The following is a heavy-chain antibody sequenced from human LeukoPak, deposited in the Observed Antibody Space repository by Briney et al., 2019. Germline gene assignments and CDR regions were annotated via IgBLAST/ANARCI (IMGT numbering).Heavy chain of an antibody. V-gene: IGHV3-23*01. Sequence: PGGSLRLPCAASGFTVSSNDMSWVRQAPGKGLEWVSAISGSGGSTYYADSVKDRFTISRDNSKNTLYLQMNSLRAEDTAVYYCAKDVPDYGDYVGYWGQGTLVTVSS. CDR1: GFTVSSND. CDR3: AKDVPDYGDYVGY. CDR2: ISGSGGST. J-gene: IGHJ4*02. D-gene: IGHD4-17*01.